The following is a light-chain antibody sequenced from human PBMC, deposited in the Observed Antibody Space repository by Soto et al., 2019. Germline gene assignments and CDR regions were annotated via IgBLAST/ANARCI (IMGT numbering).Light chain of an antibody. J-gene: IGLJ1*01. CDR1: SSDVGGYDY. CDR2: DVT. V-gene: IGLV2-14*01. Sequence: SVLTQPASVSGSPGHSITISCTGTSSDVGGYDYVSWYQQHPGKAPKLMIYDVTNRPSGVSNRFSGSKSGNTASLTISGLQAEDEADYYCISYASINTYVFGTGTKVTVL. CDR3: ISYASINTYV.